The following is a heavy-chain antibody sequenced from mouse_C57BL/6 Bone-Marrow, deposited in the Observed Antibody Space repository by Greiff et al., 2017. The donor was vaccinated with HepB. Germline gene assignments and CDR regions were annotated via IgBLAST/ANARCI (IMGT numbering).Heavy chain of an antibody. V-gene: IGHV1-77*01. CDR2: IGPGSGST. Sequence: QVQLQQSGAELVKPGASVKISCKASGYTFTDYYINWVKQRPGQGLEWIGKIGPGSGSTYYNEKVKGKATLTADKSSSTSYMQLSSLTSEDSAVYFCARVIYYGSSYWYFDVWGTGTTVTVSS. CDR3: ARVIYYGSSYWYFDV. CDR1: GYTFTDYY. D-gene: IGHD1-1*01. J-gene: IGHJ1*03.